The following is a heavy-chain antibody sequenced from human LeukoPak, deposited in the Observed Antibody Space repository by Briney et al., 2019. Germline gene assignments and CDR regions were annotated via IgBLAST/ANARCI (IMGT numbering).Heavy chain of an antibody. Sequence: PGGSLRLSCAASGFTFSSYGMHWFRQAPGKGLEWVAFIRYDGSNKYYVDSVKGRFTISRDNSKNTLYLQMNSLRAEDTAVYYCAKDLWSHSSGYFDYWGQGTLVTVSS. V-gene: IGHV3-30*02. D-gene: IGHD3-22*01. CDR1: GFTFSSYG. CDR2: IRYDGSNK. CDR3: AKDLWSHSSGYFDY. J-gene: IGHJ4*02.